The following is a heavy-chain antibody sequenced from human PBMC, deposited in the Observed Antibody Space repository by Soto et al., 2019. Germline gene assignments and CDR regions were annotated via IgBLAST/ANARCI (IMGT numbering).Heavy chain of an antibody. V-gene: IGHV1-69*01. CDR2: IIPIFGTA. Sequence: QVQLVQSGAEVKKPGSSVKVSCKASGGTFSSYAISWVRQAPGQGLEWMGGIIPIFGTANYAQKFQGRVTITADESTSTAYMELSSLRSEDTAVYYCARGPSCIGGARRYYFDYWGQGTLVTVSS. D-gene: IGHD6-6*01. J-gene: IGHJ4*02. CDR1: GGTFSSYA. CDR3: ARGPSCIGGARRYYFDY.